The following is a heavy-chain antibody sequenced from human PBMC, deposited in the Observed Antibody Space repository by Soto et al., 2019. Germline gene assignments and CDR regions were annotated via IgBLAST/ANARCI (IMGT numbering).Heavy chain of an antibody. Sequence: EVQLVESGGGLVQPGGSLRISCAASGLTVSTNYMSWVRQAPGKVLEWVSIIYYGGTTYYADSVKGRFTISRDASKNTLYLQMHSLRADDTAVYYCAREYDTSRGDWAYYGIDVWGQGTTVTVSS. CDR3: AREYDTSRGDWAYYGIDV. V-gene: IGHV3-66*01. D-gene: IGHD6-13*01. CDR1: GLTVSTNY. J-gene: IGHJ6*02. CDR2: IYYGGTT.